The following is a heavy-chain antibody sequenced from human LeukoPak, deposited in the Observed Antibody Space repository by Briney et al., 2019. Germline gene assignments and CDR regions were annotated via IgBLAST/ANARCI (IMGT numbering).Heavy chain of an antibody. CDR2: IIPIFVTA. CDR1: GGTFSSYA. Sequence: ASVTVSCTASGGTFSSYAISWVRQAPGQGLEWMGGIIPIFVTANYAQKFQGRVTITADESTSTAYMELSSLRSEDTAVYYCARGGWSGDSSSWFPSWFDPWGQGTLVTVSS. V-gene: IGHV1-69*01. J-gene: IGHJ5*02. D-gene: IGHD6-13*01. CDR3: ARGGWSGDSSSWFPSWFDP.